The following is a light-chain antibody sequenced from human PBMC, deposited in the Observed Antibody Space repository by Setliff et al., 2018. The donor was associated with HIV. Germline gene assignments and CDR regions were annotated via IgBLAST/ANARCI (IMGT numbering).Light chain of an antibody. Sequence: SYELTQPPSVSVAPGKTARITCGGNNIGRKSVHWYQQKPGQAPVLVIYYNSDRPSGIPERFSGSNSGNTATLTISRVEAGDEADYYCQVWDSSSDHVVFGGGTKGTVL. CDR2: YNS. CDR1: NIGRKS. V-gene: IGLV3-21*04. J-gene: IGLJ2*01. CDR3: QVWDSSSDHVV.